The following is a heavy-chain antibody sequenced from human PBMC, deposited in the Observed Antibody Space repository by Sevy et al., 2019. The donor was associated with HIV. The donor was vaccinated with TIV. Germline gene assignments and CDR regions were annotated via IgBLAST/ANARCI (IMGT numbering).Heavy chain of an antibody. J-gene: IGHJ4*02. Sequence: GGSLRLSCAASGFTFSDSYMSWVRQAPGKGLEWVSYISTTGHDIYYADSVKGRFTISRDNAKNSLRLQMNSLGVEETAVYFCARGGYGYNLFDYWGRGTLVTVSS. D-gene: IGHD5-12*01. CDR1: GFTFSDSY. V-gene: IGHV3-11*04. CDR2: ISTTGHDI. CDR3: ARGGYGYNLFDY.